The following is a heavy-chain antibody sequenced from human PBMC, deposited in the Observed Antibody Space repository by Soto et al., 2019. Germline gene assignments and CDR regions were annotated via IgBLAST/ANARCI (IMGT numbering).Heavy chain of an antibody. J-gene: IGHJ4*02. CDR3: AKDKGVALAGPFDY. D-gene: IGHD6-19*01. V-gene: IGHV3-30*18. CDR1: GFTFSSYG. CDR2: ISYDGSNK. Sequence: PGGSLRLSCAASGFTFSSYGMHWVRQAPGKGLEWVAVISYDGSNKYYADSVKGRFTISRDNSKNTLYLQMNSLRAEDTAVYYCAKDKGVALAGPFDYWGQGTLVTVSS.